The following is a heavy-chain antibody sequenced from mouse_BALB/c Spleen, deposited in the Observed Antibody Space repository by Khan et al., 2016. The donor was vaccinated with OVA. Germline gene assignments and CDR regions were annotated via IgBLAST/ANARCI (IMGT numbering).Heavy chain of an antibody. CDR1: GFAFNSYD. Sequence: EVQVVESGGGLVKPGGSLKLSCEVSGFAFNSYDMSWVRQTSEKRLEWVATISSTGTYTYYPDSVKGRFTISRDTARNTLYLQMSSLRSEDTALYYCTRPSYYGNPWFTYWGQGTLVTVSA. D-gene: IGHD2-10*01. CDR2: ISSTGTYT. V-gene: IGHV5-9*02. CDR3: TRPSYYGNPWFTY. J-gene: IGHJ3*01.